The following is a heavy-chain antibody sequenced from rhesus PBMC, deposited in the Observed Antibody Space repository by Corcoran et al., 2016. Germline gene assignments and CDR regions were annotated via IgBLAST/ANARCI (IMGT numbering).Heavy chain of an antibody. CDR3: ARRYSGSYSFDY. Sequence: QVQLQESGPGVVKASETLSLTCAVSGGSISGYYLWSWIRQPPGKGLEGIGYIYGGSGSTSYNPSLKSRVTLSVDTSKNQLSLKLSSVTTADTAVYYCARRYSGSYSFDYWGQGVLVTVSS. CDR1: GGSISGYY. CDR2: IYGGSGST. V-gene: IGHV4S11*01. J-gene: IGHJ4*01. D-gene: IGHD1-44*02.